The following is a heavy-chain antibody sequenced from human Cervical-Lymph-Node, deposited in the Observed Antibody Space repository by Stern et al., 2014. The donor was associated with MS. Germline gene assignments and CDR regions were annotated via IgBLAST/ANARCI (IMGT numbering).Heavy chain of an antibody. D-gene: IGHD1-26*01. CDR1: GFIFSNYA. Sequence: VQLVESGGGVVKPGRSLRLSCAASGFIFSNYAAHWVRQPPGKGLEWVAIISFDGRDKYYTDSVKGRFTVSRDNSKNRLYLEMNSLRLEDTAVYYCAKGGSGSYLDWGQGSLVTVSS. V-gene: IGHV3-30*04. J-gene: IGHJ4*02. CDR2: ISFDGRDK. CDR3: AKGGSGSYLD.